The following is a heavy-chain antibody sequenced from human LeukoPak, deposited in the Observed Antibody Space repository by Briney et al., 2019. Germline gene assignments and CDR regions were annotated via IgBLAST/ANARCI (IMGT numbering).Heavy chain of an antibody. J-gene: IGHJ6*03. D-gene: IGHD6-19*01. CDR2: MNPNSGNT. V-gene: IGHV1-8*03. CDR1: GYTFTSYD. CDR3: ARVVSHRYSSGWYEYYYYMDV. Sequence: ASVKVSCKASGYTFTSYDINWVRQATGQGLEWMGWMNPNSGNTGYAQKFQGRVTITRNTSISTAYMELSSLRSEDTAVYYCARVVSHRYSSGWYEYYYYMDVWGKGTTVTISS.